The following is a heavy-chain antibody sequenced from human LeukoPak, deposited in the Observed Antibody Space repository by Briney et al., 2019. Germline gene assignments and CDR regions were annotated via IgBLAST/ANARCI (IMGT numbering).Heavy chain of an antibody. V-gene: IGHV1-2*02. CDR3: ARGAVRVVGYFDY. Sequence: ASVKVSCKPSGYTFTDYYMHWVRQAPGQGLGWMGWINPNSGGTNYAQKFQGRVTMTRDTSISTAYMEMSRLTSDDTAVYYCARGAVRVVGYFDYWGQGTLVTVSS. J-gene: IGHJ4*02. CDR1: GYTFTDYY. D-gene: IGHD1-26*01. CDR2: INPNSGGT.